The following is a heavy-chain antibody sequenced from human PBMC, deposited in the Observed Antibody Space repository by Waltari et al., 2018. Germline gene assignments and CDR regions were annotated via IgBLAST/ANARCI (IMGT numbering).Heavy chain of an antibody. CDR3: AKGADRPQFYDSTPFDY. CDR1: GFTFSSHP. J-gene: IGHJ4*02. CDR2: IRVDGSHE. D-gene: IGHD3-22*01. Sequence: QVHLVESGGGVVQPGGSLRLSCAASGFTFSSHPMHWVRQAPGKGLEWVALIRVDGSHEYYADYVKGRFTISRDNSKNMLYLQINSLRTEDTAVYYCAKGADRPQFYDSTPFDYWGQGTLVTVSS. V-gene: IGHV3-30*02.